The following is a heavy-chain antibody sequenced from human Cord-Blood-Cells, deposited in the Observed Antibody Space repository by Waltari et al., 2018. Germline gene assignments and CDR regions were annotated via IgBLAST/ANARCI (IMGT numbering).Heavy chain of an antibody. CDR3: ASGVVVPANYWFDP. CDR1: GYSISSGYY. Sequence: QVQLQESGPGLVKPSETLSLTCTVSGYSISSGYYWGWIRQPPGKGLEWIGSLYHSGSTYYNPSLKSRVTISVDTSKNQFSLKLSSVTAADTAVYYCASGVVVPANYWFDPWGQGTLVTVSS. J-gene: IGHJ5*02. V-gene: IGHV4-38-2*02. D-gene: IGHD2-2*01. CDR2: LYHSGST.